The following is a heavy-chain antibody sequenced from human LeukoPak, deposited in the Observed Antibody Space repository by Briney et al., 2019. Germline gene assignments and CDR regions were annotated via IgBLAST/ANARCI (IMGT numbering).Heavy chain of an antibody. D-gene: IGHD3-10*01. Sequence: PGGSLRLSCAASGFTFSSYAMSWVRQAPGKGLEWVAVISYDGSNKYYADSVKGRFTISRDNSKNTLYLQMNSLRAEDTAVYYCARGRFAELLFDIWGQGTLVTVS. CDR2: ISYDGSNK. CDR3: ARGRFAELLFDI. V-gene: IGHV3-30-3*01. J-gene: IGHJ4*02. CDR1: GFTFSSYA.